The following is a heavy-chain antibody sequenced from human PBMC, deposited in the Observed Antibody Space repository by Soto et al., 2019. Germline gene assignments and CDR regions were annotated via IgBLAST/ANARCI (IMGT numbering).Heavy chain of an antibody. J-gene: IGHJ3*02. D-gene: IGHD3-22*01. V-gene: IGHV6-1*01. CDR3: ARDLRLAYDSSGNDAFDI. Sequence: QVQLQQSGPGLVKPSQTLSLTCAISGDSVSSNSAAWNWIRQSPSRGLEWLGRTYYRSKWYNDYAVSVKSRITINPDTSKNQFSLQLNSVTPEDTAVYYCARDLRLAYDSSGNDAFDIWGQGTMVTVSS. CDR1: GDSVSSNSAA. CDR2: TYYRSKWYN.